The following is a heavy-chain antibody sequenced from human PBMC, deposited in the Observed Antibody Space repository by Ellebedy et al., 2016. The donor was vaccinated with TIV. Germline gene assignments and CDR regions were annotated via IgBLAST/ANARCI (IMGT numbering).Heavy chain of an antibody. Sequence: GESLKISXAASGFTFSSYSMNWVRQAPGKGLEWVSSISITSSYIYYADSVKGRFTISRDNARNSLFLQMNSLRAEDTAVYYCARDPVYCSSTSCHFDYWGQGALVTVSS. J-gene: IGHJ4*02. CDR2: ISITSSYI. D-gene: IGHD2-2*01. CDR1: GFTFSSYS. V-gene: IGHV3-21*01. CDR3: ARDPVYCSSTSCHFDY.